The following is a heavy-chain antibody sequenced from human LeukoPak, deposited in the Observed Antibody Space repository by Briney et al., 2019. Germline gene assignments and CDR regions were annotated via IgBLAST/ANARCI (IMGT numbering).Heavy chain of an antibody. J-gene: IGHJ4*02. CDR1: GFIFSSYA. CDR3: AKDSYSGTYYDY. D-gene: IGHD1-26*01. V-gene: IGHV3-23*01. Sequence: GGSLRLSCAASGFIFSSYAMSWVRQAPGKGLEWVSAISGSGGSTYYADSVKGRFTISRDNSKNTLYLQMNSLSAEDTAVYYCAKDSYSGTYYDYWGQGTLVTVSS. CDR2: ISGSGGST.